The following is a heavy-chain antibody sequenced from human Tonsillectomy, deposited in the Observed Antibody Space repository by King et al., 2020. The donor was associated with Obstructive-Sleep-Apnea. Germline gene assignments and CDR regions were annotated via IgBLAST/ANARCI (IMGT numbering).Heavy chain of an antibody. D-gene: IGHD3-9*01. J-gene: IGHJ6*02. Sequence: VQLQESGPGLVKPSETLSLTCTVSGGSISSYYWSWIRQPPGKGLEWIGYIYYSGSTNYNPSLKSRVTISVDTSKNQFSLKLSSVTAADTAVYYCAFEAQGSMDVWGQGTTVTVSS. CDR2: IYYSGST. CDR3: AFEAQGSMDV. CDR1: GGSISSYY. V-gene: IGHV4-59*01.